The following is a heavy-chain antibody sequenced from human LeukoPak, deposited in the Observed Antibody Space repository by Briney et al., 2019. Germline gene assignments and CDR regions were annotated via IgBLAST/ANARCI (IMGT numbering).Heavy chain of an antibody. CDR2: IRYDGSNK. V-gene: IGHV3-30*02. J-gene: IGHJ6*03. Sequence: GGSLRLSCAASGFTFSSYGMHWVRQAPGKGLEWVAFIRYDGSNKYYADSVKGRFTISRDNSKNTLYLQMNSLRAEDTAVYYCAKDYAYTRYYMDVWGKGTTVTISS. D-gene: IGHD3-16*01. CDR3: AKDYAYTRYYMDV. CDR1: GFTFSSYG.